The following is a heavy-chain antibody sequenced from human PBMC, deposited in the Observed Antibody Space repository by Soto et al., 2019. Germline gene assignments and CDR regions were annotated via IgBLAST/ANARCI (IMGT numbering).Heavy chain of an antibody. CDR1: GFTFSGYS. CDR3: AREDILGVRSFDY. V-gene: IGHV3-48*02. CDR2: ISSGSKTI. Sequence: PGGFLRLSCAASGFTFSGYSVNWVRQAPGKGLEWVSYISSGSKTIYYAESVKGRFTVSRDNARNSQYLQMNSLRDEDTAVYYCAREDILGVRSFDYWGQGTLVTVSS. J-gene: IGHJ4*02. D-gene: IGHD3-9*01.